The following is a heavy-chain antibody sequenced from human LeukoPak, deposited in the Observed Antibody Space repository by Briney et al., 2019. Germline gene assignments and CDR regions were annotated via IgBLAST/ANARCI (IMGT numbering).Heavy chain of an antibody. Sequence: ASVKVSCKASGGTFSSYAMHWVRQAPGKGLEWVSAISGSGGSTYYADSVKGRFTVSRDNSKNTLYLQMNSLRADDTAVYYCAKGGSFQTYYYGMDVWGQGTTVTVSS. CDR2: ISGSGGST. D-gene: IGHD3-10*01. J-gene: IGHJ6*02. V-gene: IGHV3-23*01. CDR1: GGTFSSYA. CDR3: AKGGSFQTYYYGMDV.